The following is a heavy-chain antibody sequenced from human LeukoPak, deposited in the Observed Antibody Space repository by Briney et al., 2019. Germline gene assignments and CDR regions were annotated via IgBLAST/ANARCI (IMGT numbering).Heavy chain of an antibody. J-gene: IGHJ2*01. CDR3: ARHGKMNLVRGAFWYFDP. Sequence: SETLSLTCTVSGGSVSSDSWNWIRQPPGKGLEWIGYIYNTGSSNHNPSLKNRVTISFDKSKSQLSLNLSSVTAADTAIYYCARHGKMNLVRGAFWYFDPWGRGTLVTVSS. V-gene: IGHV4-59*08. D-gene: IGHD3-10*01. CDR1: GGSVSSDS. CDR2: IYNTGSS.